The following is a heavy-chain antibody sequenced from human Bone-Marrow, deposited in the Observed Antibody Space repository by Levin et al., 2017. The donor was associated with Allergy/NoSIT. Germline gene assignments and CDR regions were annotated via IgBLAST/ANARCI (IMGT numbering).Heavy chain of an antibody. CDR2: IYHSGSA. D-gene: IGHD4-23*01. V-gene: IGHV4-4*01. J-gene: IGHJ4*02. CDR3: AVVGGNSADFFH. CDR1: HASISSTNW. Sequence: PGGSLRLSCAVSHASISSTNWWSWVRQPPGKGLEWIGEIYHSGSANYNPSLKSRVTMSVDRSNNEFSLNLTSVTAADTAVYFCAVVGGNSADFFHWGQGTLVTVSS.